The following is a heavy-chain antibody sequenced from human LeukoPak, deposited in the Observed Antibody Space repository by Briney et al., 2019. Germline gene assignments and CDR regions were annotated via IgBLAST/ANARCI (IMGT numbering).Heavy chain of an antibody. Sequence: AGGSLRLSCAASGFTFSSYEMNWVRQAPGKGLEWVSSISSSSSYIYYADSVKGRFTISRDNAKNSLYLQMNSLRAEDTAVYYCARAPMVRGVIGWFDPWGQGTLVTVSS. CDR1: GFTFSSYE. CDR2: ISSSSSYI. CDR3: ARAPMVRGVIGWFDP. J-gene: IGHJ5*02. D-gene: IGHD3-10*01. V-gene: IGHV3-21*01.